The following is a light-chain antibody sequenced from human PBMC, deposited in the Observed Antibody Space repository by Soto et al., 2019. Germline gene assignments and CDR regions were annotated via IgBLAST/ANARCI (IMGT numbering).Light chain of an antibody. CDR2: DAS. J-gene: IGKJ4*01. Sequence: EIVLTQSPATLSLSPGERATLSCRATQNVDIYLAWYQQKPVQAPRLLIHDASNRATGIPARFTGSVSGTDFTLTISSLEPEDFAVYYCQQRSNWPLTFGGGTTVEI. CDR3: QQRSNWPLT. V-gene: IGKV3-11*01. CDR1: QNVDIY.